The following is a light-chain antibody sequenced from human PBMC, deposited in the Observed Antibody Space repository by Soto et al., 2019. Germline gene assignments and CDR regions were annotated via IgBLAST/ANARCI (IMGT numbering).Light chain of an antibody. J-gene: IGLJ1*01. Sequence: QSVLTQPASVSGSHGQSITISCTGTSGDVGAYNYVSWYQQHPGKAPRLMIYDVSNRPSGASNRFSGSKSGNTASLTISGLQAEDEADYYCTSFTNTYSYVFGTGTKVTVL. CDR2: DVS. V-gene: IGLV2-14*01. CDR1: SGDVGAYNY. CDR3: TSFTNTYSYV.